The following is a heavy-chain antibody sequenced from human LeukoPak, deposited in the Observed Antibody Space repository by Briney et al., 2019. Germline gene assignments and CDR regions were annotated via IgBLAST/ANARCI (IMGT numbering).Heavy chain of an antibody. J-gene: IGHJ4*02. Sequence: SETLSLTCTVSGGSIRGYYWSWIRQPPGEGLEWIGYIFYSGNTNYNPSLKSRVTISVDTSNNQFSLKLSSVTAADTAVYYCARTIMTTVTPFDYWGQGTLVTVSS. CDR3: ARTIMTTVTPFDY. CDR2: IFYSGNT. D-gene: IGHD4-17*01. CDR1: GGSIRGYY. V-gene: IGHV4-59*01.